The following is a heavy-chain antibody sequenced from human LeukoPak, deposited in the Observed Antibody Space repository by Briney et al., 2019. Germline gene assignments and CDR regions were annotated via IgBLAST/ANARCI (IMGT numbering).Heavy chain of an antibody. CDR2: ISGSGGST. Sequence: GGSLRLSCAASGFTFSSYAMSWVRQAPGKGLEWVSVISGSGGSTFYADSVKGRFTVSRDNSKNMLYLQMNSLRAEDTAVYYYAKDLWGTSGYYYGFWGQGTLVTVSS. V-gene: IGHV3-23*01. J-gene: IGHJ4*02. CDR1: GFTFSSYA. CDR3: AKDLWGTSGYYYGF. D-gene: IGHD3-22*01.